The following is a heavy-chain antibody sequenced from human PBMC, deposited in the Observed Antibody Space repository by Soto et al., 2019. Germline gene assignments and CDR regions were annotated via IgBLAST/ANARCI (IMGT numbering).Heavy chain of an antibody. J-gene: IGHJ5*02. D-gene: IGHD3-3*01. Sequence: EVQLVESGGHMVQPGRSLRLSCTASGFTFGDNAMSWFRQAPGEGLEWVGFIRSRAYGGTTEYAASVKGRFTISRDDSKSIAYLQMNSLKTEDTALYYCTRGWIFGPLINWFDPGGQGTLVTVSS. CDR3: TRGWIFGPLINWFDP. CDR2: IRSRAYGGTT. CDR1: GFTFGDNA. V-gene: IGHV3-49*03.